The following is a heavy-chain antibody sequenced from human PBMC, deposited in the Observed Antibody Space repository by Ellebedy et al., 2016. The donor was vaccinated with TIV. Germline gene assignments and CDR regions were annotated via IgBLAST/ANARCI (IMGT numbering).Heavy chain of an antibody. CDR2: IRSKANSYAT. CDR3: TSPIYCTNGVCYDDY. Sequence: GESLKISXAASGFTFSGSAMHWVRQASGKGLEWVGRIRSKANSYATAYAASVKGRFTISRDDSKNTAYLQMNSLKTEDTAVYYCTSPIYCTNGVCYDDYWGQGTLVTVSS. D-gene: IGHD2-8*01. V-gene: IGHV3-73*01. J-gene: IGHJ4*02. CDR1: GFTFSGSA.